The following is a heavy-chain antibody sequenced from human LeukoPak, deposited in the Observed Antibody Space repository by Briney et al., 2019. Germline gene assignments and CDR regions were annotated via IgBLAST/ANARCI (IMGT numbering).Heavy chain of an antibody. CDR3: AKEHISIYGSGSYYYIDY. J-gene: IGHJ4*02. V-gene: IGHV3-30*18. D-gene: IGHD3-10*01. Sequence: GGSLRLSCAASGFTFSSYGMHWVRQAPGKGLEWVAVISYDGSNKYYADSVKGRFTISRDNSKNTLYLQMNSLRAEDTAVYYCAKEHISIYGSGSYYYIDYWGQGTLVTVSS. CDR1: GFTFSSYG. CDR2: ISYDGSNK.